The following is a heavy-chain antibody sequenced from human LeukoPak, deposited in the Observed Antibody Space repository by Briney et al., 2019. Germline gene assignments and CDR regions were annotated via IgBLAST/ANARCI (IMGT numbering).Heavy chain of an antibody. V-gene: IGHV3-74*01. D-gene: IGHD1-26*01. J-gene: IGHJ4*02. CDR2: INHDGSST. CDR3: AKDGSGSFFTHFDY. CDR1: GFTFTTFW. Sequence: GGSLRLSCAASGFTFTTFWMHWVRQAPGKGLVWVSRINHDGSSTNYADSVKGRFTISRDNAKNSLYLQMNSLRAEDTALYYCAKDGSGSFFTHFDYWGQGTLVTVSS.